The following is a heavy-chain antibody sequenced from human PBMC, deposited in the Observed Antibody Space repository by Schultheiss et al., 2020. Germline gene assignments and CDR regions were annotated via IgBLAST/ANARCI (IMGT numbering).Heavy chain of an antibody. CDR1: GFTVSSYG. CDR2: ISYDGSNK. Sequence: GGSLRLSCAASGFTVSSYGMHWVRQAPGKGLEWVAVISYDGSNKYYVDSVKGRFIISRDNSKNTLYLQMNSLRAEDTAVYYCAREGLGSGWINFDYWGQGTLVTVYS. CDR3: AREGLGSGWINFDY. J-gene: IGHJ4*02. V-gene: IGHV3-30*03. D-gene: IGHD6-19*01.